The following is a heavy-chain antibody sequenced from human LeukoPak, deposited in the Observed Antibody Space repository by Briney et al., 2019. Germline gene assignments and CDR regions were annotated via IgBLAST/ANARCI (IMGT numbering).Heavy chain of an antibody. CDR3: ATNPSIAAACRFDY. CDR1: GFTFSSYS. CDR2: ISSSSSTI. V-gene: IGHV3-48*01. Sequence: GGSLRLSCAASGFTFSSYSMNWVRQAPGKELEWVSYISSSSSTIYYADSVKGRFTISRDNAKNSLYLQMNSLRAEDTAVYYCATNPSIAAACRFDYWGQGTLVTVSS. D-gene: IGHD6-13*01. J-gene: IGHJ4*02.